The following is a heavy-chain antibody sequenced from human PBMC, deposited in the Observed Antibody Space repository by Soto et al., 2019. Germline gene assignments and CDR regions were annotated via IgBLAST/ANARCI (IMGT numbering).Heavy chain of an antibody. CDR2: IYHSGST. CDR3: ARDVWIAAAGYYYGMDV. D-gene: IGHD6-13*01. V-gene: IGHV4-4*02. CDR1: GGSISSSNW. J-gene: IGHJ6*02. Sequence: SETLSLTCAVSGGSISSSNWWSWVRQPPGKGLEWIGEIYHSGSTNYNPSLKSRVTISVDKSKNQFSLQLSSVTAADTAVYYCARDVWIAAAGYYYGMDVWGQGTTVTVSS.